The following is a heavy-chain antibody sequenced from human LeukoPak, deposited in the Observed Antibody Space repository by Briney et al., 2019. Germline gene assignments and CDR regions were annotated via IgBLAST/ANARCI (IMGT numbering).Heavy chain of an antibody. CDR3: AKGNYYYYMDV. Sequence: PGGSLRLSCAASGFTFSNYAMTWVRQAPGKGLEWVSAISGSGDKTYYGDSVKGRFTISRDNSKNTLYLKMNSLRAEDTAVYYCAKGNYYYYMDVWGKGTTVTVSS. V-gene: IGHV3-23*01. CDR2: ISGSGDKT. CDR1: GFTFSNYA. J-gene: IGHJ6*03.